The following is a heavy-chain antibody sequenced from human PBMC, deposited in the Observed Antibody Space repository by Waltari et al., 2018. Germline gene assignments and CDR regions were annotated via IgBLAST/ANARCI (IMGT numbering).Heavy chain of an antibody. Sequence: EVQLVESGGGLVQPGGSLRLSCAASGFTYSMSWMHWVRQAPGKGLVWVSRSNSDGSSTSYADSVKGRFTISKDNAKNTGYLQMNRLRAEDTAIYYCARGARRTTVTTGWWYFDLWGRGTLVTVSS. V-gene: IGHV3-74*01. CDR1: GFTYSMSW. CDR3: ARGARRTTVTTGWWYFDL. J-gene: IGHJ2*01. CDR2: SNSDGSST. D-gene: IGHD4-17*01.